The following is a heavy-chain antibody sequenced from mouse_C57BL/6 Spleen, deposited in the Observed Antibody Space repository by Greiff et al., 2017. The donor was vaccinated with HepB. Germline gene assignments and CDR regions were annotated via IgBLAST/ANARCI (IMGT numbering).Heavy chain of an antibody. CDR2: IWRGGST. V-gene: IGHV2-5*01. CDR1: GFSLTSYG. Sequence: QVQLQQSGPGLVQPSQSLSITCTVSGFSLTSYGVHWVRQSPGKGLEWLGVIWRGGSTDYNAAFMSRLSITKDNSKSQVFFKMNSLQADDTAIYYCAKGGDYYGSRGGAMDYWGQGTSVTVSS. CDR3: AKGGDYYGSRGGAMDY. D-gene: IGHD1-1*01. J-gene: IGHJ4*01.